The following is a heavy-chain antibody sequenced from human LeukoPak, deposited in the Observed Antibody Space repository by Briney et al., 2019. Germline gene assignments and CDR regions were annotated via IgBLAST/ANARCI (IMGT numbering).Heavy chain of an antibody. CDR1: GGTFSSYA. J-gene: IGHJ5*02. D-gene: IGHD5-24*01. CDR2: IIPILGIA. Sequence: SVKVSCKASGGTFSSYAISWVRQAPGQGLEWMGRIIPILGIANYAQKFQGRVTITADKSTSTAYMELSSLRSEDTAVYYCARDGDGDNQNTATNWFDPWGQGTLVTVSS. CDR3: ARDGDGDNQNTATNWFDP. V-gene: IGHV1-69*04.